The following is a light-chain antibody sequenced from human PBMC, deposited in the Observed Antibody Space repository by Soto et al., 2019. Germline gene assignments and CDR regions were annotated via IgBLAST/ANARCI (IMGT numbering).Light chain of an antibody. J-gene: IGLJ1*01. CDR1: SSDVGRYNL. V-gene: IGLV2-23*01. CDR3: CSYAGSSTYV. Sequence: QSALTQPASVSGSPGQSITISCTGTSSDVGRYNLVSWYQQHPGKAPKLMIYEGSKRPSGVSNRFSGSKSGNTASLTISGLQDEYEADYYCCSYAGSSTYVFGTGTKLTVL. CDR2: EGS.